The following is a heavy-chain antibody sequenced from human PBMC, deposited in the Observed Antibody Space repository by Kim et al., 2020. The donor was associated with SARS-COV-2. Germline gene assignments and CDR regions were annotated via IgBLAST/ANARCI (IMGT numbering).Heavy chain of an antibody. J-gene: IGHJ6*02. D-gene: IGHD2-15*01. CDR1: GGTFSSYA. V-gene: IGHV1-69*13. CDR3: ARVRKNLGYCSGGSCYSPYYYYGMDV. CDR2: IIPIFGTA. Sequence: SVKVSCKASGGTFSSYAISWVRQAPGQGLEWMGGIIPIFGTANYAPKFQGRVTITADESTSTAYMELSSLRSEDTAVYYCARVRKNLGYCSGGSCYSPYYYYGMDVWGQGTTVTVSS.